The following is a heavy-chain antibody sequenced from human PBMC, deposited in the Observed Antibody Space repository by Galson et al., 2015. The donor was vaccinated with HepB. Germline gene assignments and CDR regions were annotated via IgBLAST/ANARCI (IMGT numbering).Heavy chain of an antibody. D-gene: IGHD1-26*01. Sequence: SLRLSCAASGFIFSSYAIHWVRQAPGKGLGWVALISHEGSNKYYADSVAGRFTISRDNSKNTVSLQMNSLRGEDTAVYYCAKVGYSGSTWNSDYYGMDVWGQGTTVTVSS. CDR3: AKVGYSGSTWNSDYYGMDV. CDR2: ISHEGSNK. CDR1: GFIFSSYA. V-gene: IGHV3-30*04. J-gene: IGHJ6*02.